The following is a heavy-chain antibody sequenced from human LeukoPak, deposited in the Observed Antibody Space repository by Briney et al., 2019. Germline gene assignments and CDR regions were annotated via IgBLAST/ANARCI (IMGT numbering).Heavy chain of an antibody. J-gene: IGHJ5*02. D-gene: IGHD3-3*02. Sequence: SETLSLTCAVYGGSFSGYYWSWIRQPPGKGLEWIGEINHSGSTNYNPSLKSRVTMSVDTSKNQFSLKLSSVTAADTAVYYCARGLSGRIFGVVIIYNWFDPWGQGTLVTVSS. CDR2: INHSGST. V-gene: IGHV4-34*01. CDR3: ARGLSGRIFGVVIIYNWFDP. CDR1: GGSFSGYY.